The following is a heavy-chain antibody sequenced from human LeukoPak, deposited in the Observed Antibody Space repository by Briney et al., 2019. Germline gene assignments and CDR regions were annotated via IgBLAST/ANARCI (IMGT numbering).Heavy chain of an antibody. J-gene: IGHJ4*02. CDR1: GFTFGDYA. D-gene: IGHD5-12*01. CDR2: IRSKAYGGTT. CDR3: AKAYSGYEFDY. Sequence: PGGSLRLSCTASGFTFGDYAMSWVRQAPGKGLEWVGFIRSKAYGGTTEYAASVKGRFTISRDNSKNTLYLQMNSLRAEDTAVYYCAKAYSGYEFDYWGQGTLVTVSS. V-gene: IGHV3-49*04.